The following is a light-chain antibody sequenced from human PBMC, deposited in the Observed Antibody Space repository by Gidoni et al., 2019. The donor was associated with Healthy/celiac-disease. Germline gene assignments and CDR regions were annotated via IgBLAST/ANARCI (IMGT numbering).Light chain of an antibody. CDR1: QSGSSSC. J-gene: IGKJ3*01. CDR2: SAD. V-gene: IGKV3-20*01. CDR3: QQQGSTHMHAT. Sequence: SSWEPADSSSTASQSGSSSCIYLDQQQHGPGPRPLIHSADTTATGIPDRFRGSGCGTDFTLTISILEPEDFAVYYCQQQGSTHMHATFGPGTKLDIK.